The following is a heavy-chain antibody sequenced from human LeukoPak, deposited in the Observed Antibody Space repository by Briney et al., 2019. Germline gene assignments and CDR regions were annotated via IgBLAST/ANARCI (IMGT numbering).Heavy chain of an antibody. CDR1: GFTFSKYA. Sequence: GGSLRLSCAASGFTFSKYAMHWVRQAPGKGLEYASAISSNGDSTYYANSVQGRFTISRDNSNNTLYLQMASLRVEDMGVYYCAREGASSGSYSYWGQGTLVTVSS. D-gene: IGHD1-26*01. CDR2: ISSNGDST. CDR3: AREGASSGSYSY. V-gene: IGHV3-64*01. J-gene: IGHJ4*02.